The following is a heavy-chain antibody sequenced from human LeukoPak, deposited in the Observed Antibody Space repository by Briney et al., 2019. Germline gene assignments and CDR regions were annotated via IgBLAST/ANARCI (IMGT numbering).Heavy chain of an antibody. V-gene: IGHV1-2*02. CDR3: ARRGAVAGTNGY. D-gene: IGHD6-19*01. CDR2: INPNSGGT. CDR1: GYTFTGYY. J-gene: IGHJ4*02. Sequence: ASVKVSCKASGYTFTGYYMHWVRQAPGQGLEWMGWINPNSGGTNYAQKFQGRVTMTRNTSISTAYMELSSLRSEDTAVYYCARRGAVAGTNGYWGQGTLVTVSS.